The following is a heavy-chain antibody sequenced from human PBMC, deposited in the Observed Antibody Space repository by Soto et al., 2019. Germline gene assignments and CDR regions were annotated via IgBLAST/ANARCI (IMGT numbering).Heavy chain of an antibody. V-gene: IGHV1-2*02. CDR3: TTLRLDT. Sequence: GASVKVSCKASGCTFTALYMNWVRQAPGQGLEWMGWVNPNTGLTKLAQKFQGRVTMTRDTSISTAYMELTRLTSDDTAVYYCTTLRLDTWGQGTLVTVSS. CDR2: VNPNTGLT. D-gene: IGHD2-21*02. CDR1: GCTFTALY. J-gene: IGHJ5*02.